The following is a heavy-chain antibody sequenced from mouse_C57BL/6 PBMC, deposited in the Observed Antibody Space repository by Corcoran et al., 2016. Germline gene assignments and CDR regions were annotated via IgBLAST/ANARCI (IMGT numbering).Heavy chain of an antibody. CDR1: GYTFTDYY. V-gene: IGHV1-26*01. CDR2: INPNNGGT. CDR3: AMMVPYYAMDY. J-gene: IGHJ4*01. D-gene: IGHD2-3*01. Sequence: EVQLQQSGPELVKPGASVKISCKASGYTFTDYYMNWVKQSHGKSLEWIGDINPNNGGTSYNQKFKGKATLTVDKSSSTAYMELRSLTSEDSAVYYCAMMVPYYAMDYWGQGTSVTVSS.